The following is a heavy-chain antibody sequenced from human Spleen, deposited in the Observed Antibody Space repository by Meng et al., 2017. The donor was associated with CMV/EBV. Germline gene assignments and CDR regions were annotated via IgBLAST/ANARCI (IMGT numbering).Heavy chain of an antibody. V-gene: IGHV3-43D*03. CDR1: GFTFDDYA. Sequence: GESLKISCVASGFTFDDYAMHWVRQAPGKGLEWVSLISWDGGSTYYADSVKGRFTISRDNSKNSLYLQMNSLRAEDTALYYCAKDGGVGIFCSSTSCHYPDYWGQGTLVTVSS. CDR3: AKDGGVGIFCSSTSCHYPDY. D-gene: IGHD2-2*01. J-gene: IGHJ4*02. CDR2: ISWDGGST.